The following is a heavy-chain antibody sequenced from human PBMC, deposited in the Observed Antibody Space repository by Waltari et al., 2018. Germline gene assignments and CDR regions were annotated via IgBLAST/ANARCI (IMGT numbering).Heavy chain of an antibody. V-gene: IGHV4-34*01. CDR1: GWSFSGYS. CDR3: ARGLRSSGRFWPQGHPYGMDV. Sequence: QVQLQQWGAGLLKPSETLSLTCAVYGWSFSGYSWSWIRQPPGQGLEWIGEINHSESTNYNPSLKSRVTISVDTSKNQFSLKLSSVTAADTAVYYCARGLRSSGRFWPQGHPYGMDVWGQGTTVTVSS. J-gene: IGHJ6*02. D-gene: IGHD3-3*01. CDR2: INHSEST.